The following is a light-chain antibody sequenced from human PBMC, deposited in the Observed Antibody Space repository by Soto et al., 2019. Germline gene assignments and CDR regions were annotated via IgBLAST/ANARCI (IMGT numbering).Light chain of an antibody. J-gene: IGKJ1*01. Sequence: EIVMTQSPATLSVSPGERATLSCRASQSVSSNLAWYQQKPGQAPRLLIYGASTRATGITARFSGSGSGTEFTLTISSLQSEDFAVYYCQQYNNWSRTFGQGTQVDSK. CDR2: GAS. CDR1: QSVSSN. CDR3: QQYNNWSRT. V-gene: IGKV3-15*01.